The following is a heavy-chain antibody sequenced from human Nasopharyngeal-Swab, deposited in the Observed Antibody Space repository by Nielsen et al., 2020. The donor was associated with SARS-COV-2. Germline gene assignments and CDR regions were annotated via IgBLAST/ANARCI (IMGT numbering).Heavy chain of an antibody. J-gene: IGHJ2*01. CDR2: INHSGST. V-gene: IGHV4-34*01. D-gene: IGHD3-22*01. CDR1: GGSFSGYY. Sequence: SETLSLTCAVYGGSFSGYYWSWIRQPPGKGLEWIGEINHSGSTNYNPSLKSRVTISVDTSKNQFSLKLSSVTAADTAVYYCARTGVVVIGYFDLWGRGTLVTVSS. CDR3: ARTGVVVIGYFDL.